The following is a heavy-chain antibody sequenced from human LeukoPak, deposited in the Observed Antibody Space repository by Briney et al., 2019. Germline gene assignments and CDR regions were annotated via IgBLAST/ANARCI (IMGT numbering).Heavy chain of an antibody. J-gene: IGHJ3*02. CDR2: INPSGGST. Sequence: ASVKVSCKASGYTFTSYYMDWVRQAPGQGLEWMGIINPSGGSTSYAQKFQGRVTMTRDTSTSTVYMELSSLRSEDTAVYYCARAKIFGVVIDAFDIWGQGKMVTVSS. CDR3: ARAKIFGVVIDAFDI. V-gene: IGHV1-46*03. CDR1: GYTFTSYY. D-gene: IGHD3-3*01.